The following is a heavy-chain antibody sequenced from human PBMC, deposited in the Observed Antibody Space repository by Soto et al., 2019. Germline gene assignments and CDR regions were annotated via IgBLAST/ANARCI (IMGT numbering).Heavy chain of an antibody. CDR1: GYSFSTNW. CDR3: ARHSGIVTDGTK. V-gene: IGHV5-51*01. D-gene: IGHD6-13*01. Sequence: GESLKISCKGSGYSFSTNWIGWVRQMPGKGLEWMGIIYPGDSDTRYSPSFEGQVAISADKSINTAYLQWSSLKASDTAMYYCARHSGIVTDGTKWGQGTLVTVSS. J-gene: IGHJ1*01. CDR2: IYPGDSDT.